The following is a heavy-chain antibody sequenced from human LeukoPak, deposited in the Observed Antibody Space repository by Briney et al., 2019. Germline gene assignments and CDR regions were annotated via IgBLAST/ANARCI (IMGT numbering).Heavy chain of an antibody. Sequence: SETLSLTCTVSSGSLSSPPYYWSWIRQPAGKEVEWIGRIYSSGIFDYNPSLKSRVTISIDTSKNSFSLRLSSVTATDTAVYYCARGPGSATKEAFDIWGQGTMVTVSS. CDR3: ARGPGSATKEAFDI. D-gene: IGHD2-8*01. V-gene: IGHV4-61*02. CDR1: SGSLSSPPYY. CDR2: IYSSGIF. J-gene: IGHJ3*02.